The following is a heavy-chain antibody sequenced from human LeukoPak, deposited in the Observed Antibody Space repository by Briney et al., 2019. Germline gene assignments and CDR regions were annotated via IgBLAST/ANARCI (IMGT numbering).Heavy chain of an antibody. D-gene: IGHD3-10*01. CDR3: ARHGGVVRGQGSDAFDI. CDR2: IYYSGST. J-gene: IGHJ3*02. V-gene: IGHV4-61*01. Sequence: SETLSLTCSVSGGSIYSGTYFWSWVRQPPGKGLEWIGYIYYSGSTKYNPSLKSRVTMSLDTSKNQFSLKLTSVTAADTAVYYCARHGGVVRGQGSDAFDIWGQGTMVTVSS. CDR1: GGSIYSGTYF.